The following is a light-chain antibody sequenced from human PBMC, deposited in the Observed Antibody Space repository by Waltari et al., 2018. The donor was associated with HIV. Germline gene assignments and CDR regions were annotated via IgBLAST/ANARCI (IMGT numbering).Light chain of an antibody. CDR2: GAS. CDR3: QQYNNWHT. V-gene: IGKV3-15*01. CDR1: RSVSNI. Sequence: ETVMTQSPATLSVSPGERATLPCRASRSVSNILAWYQQKPGQAPRLLIYGASTRAAGIPARVSGSGSGTEFTLTITSLQSEDSALYYCQQYNNWHTFGQGTKLEIK. J-gene: IGKJ2*01.